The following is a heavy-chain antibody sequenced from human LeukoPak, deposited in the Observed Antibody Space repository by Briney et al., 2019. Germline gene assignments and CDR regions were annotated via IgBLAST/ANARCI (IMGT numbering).Heavy chain of an antibody. D-gene: IGHD1-14*01. CDR2: IRYDGSNE. CDR3: AKDIRRGYYYGMDV. Sequence: PGGSLRLSCAASGFTFSSYSMNWVRQAPGKGLEWVTFIRYDGSNEYYADSVKGRFTISRDNAKNSLYLQMNSLRAEDTALYYCAKDIRRGYYYGMDVWGQGTTVTVSS. J-gene: IGHJ6*02. V-gene: IGHV3-30*02. CDR1: GFTFSSYS.